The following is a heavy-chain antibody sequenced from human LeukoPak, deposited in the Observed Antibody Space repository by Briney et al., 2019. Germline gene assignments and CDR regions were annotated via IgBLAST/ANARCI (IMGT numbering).Heavy chain of an antibody. J-gene: IGHJ4*02. Sequence: GGSLRLSCAASGFTFSSYAMSWVRQAPGKGLEWVSAIRASGENTYYADSVKGRFAISRDNSKNTLYLQMNSLRAEDTAIYYCAKARGYSYANEFQFEHWGQGTLVTVSS. CDR3: AKARGYSYANEFQFEH. CDR2: IRASGENT. V-gene: IGHV3-23*01. D-gene: IGHD5-18*01. CDR1: GFTFSSYA.